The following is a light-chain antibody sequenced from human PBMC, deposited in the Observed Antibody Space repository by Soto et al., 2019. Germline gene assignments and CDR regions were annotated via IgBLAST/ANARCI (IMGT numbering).Light chain of an antibody. Sequence: DIQMTQSPSSLSASVGDRVTITCRASQSISRYLNWYQQKPGKAPKVLIYAASSVQSGVPARFRGSASGTDFTITISSLQPEDFAPYYRHQRCSTPWTFGQGTKVEIK. V-gene: IGKV1-39*01. J-gene: IGKJ1*01. CDR3: HQRCSTPWT. CDR2: AAS. CDR1: QSISRY.